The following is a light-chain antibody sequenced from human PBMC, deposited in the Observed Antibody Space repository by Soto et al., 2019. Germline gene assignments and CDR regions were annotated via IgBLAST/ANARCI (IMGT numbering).Light chain of an antibody. CDR1: QSITSW. V-gene: IGKV1-5*01. J-gene: IGKJ1*01. CDR3: QQYNSYWT. CDR2: DAS. Sequence: DIQMTQSPSTLSASVGDRVTITCRASQSITSWLAWYQQTPGKAPKLLIYDASSLESGVPSRFSGSGSGTEFTLTIFSLQPDDFATYYCQQYNSYWTFGQGTKAEIK.